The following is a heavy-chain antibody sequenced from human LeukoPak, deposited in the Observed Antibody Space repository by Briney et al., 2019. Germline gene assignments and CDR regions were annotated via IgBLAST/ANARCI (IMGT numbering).Heavy chain of an antibody. V-gene: IGHV3-23*01. D-gene: IGHD1-26*01. Sequence: PGGSLRLSCAASGFTFSSYAMSWVRQAPGKGLEWVSAISGSGGSTYYADSVKGRFTISRDNSKNTLYLQMNSLRAEDTAVYYCARGGGSYYLGEFDYWGQGTLVTVSS. CDR1: GFTFSSYA. CDR3: ARGGGSYYLGEFDY. CDR2: ISGSGGST. J-gene: IGHJ4*02.